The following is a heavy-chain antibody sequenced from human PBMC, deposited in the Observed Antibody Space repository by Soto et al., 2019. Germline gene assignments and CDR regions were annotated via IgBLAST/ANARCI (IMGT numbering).Heavy chain of an antibody. J-gene: IGHJ4*02. CDR2: INHSGSA. CDR3: ATCLITGSSSSGGWYYFDY. D-gene: IGHD1-26*01. V-gene: IGHV4-34*08. Sequence: QVQLQQWGAGLLKPLETLSLTCAVHGGTFSGYIWTWIRQPPGMGLQLIGQINHSGSAYYNPSFKRLVTVSLSTSHAQFALELRSVTAADTSVYYCATCLITGSSSSGGWYYFDYWGPGNLVTVSS. CDR1: GGTFSGYI.